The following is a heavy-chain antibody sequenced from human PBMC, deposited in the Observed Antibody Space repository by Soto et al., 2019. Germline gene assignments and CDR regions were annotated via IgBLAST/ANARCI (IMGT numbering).Heavy chain of an antibody. D-gene: IGHD3-16*01. Sequence: PGGSLRLSCAASGFTFSIYAMSWARHAPGKGLEWVSAISGSGGSTYYADSVKGRFTISRDNSKNTLYLQMNSLRAEDTAVYYCAKNQRVYDYIWGSGVPKGISAFDIWGQGTMVTVSS. CDR1: GFTFSIYA. V-gene: IGHV3-23*01. J-gene: IGHJ3*02. CDR3: AKNQRVYDYIWGSGVPKGISAFDI. CDR2: ISGSGGST.